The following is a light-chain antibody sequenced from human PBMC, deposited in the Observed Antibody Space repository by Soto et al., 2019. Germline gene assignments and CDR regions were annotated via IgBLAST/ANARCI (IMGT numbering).Light chain of an antibody. CDR2: DVS. CDR1: SSDVGGYDH. J-gene: IGLJ3*02. V-gene: IGLV2-8*01. Sequence: QSVLTQPPSASGSPGQSVTISCAGTSSDVGGYDHVSWYQQHPGKAPKLMIYDVSKRPSGVPDRFSGSKSGNAASLTVSGLQTEDEADSYCSSFAGSNNVVFGGGTKLTVL. CDR3: SSFAGSNNVV.